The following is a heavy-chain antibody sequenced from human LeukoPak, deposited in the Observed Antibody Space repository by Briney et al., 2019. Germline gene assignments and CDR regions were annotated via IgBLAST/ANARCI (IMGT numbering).Heavy chain of an antibody. CDR2: IYYNGNT. Sequence: SETLSLTCTASGGSISSYYWSWIRQPPGKGLEWIGYIYYNGNTNYIPSLKSRVTISVDTSKNQFSLRLNSVTAADTAVYYCARNGNWNYVDYWGQGTLVTVSS. CDR1: GGSISSYY. D-gene: IGHD1-1*01. V-gene: IGHV4-59*08. CDR3: ARNGNWNYVDY. J-gene: IGHJ4*02.